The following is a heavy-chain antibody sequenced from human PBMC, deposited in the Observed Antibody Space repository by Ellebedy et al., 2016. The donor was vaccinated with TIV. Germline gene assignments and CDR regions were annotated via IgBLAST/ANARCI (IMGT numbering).Heavy chain of an antibody. V-gene: IGHV4-39*01. CDR1: GDSISSGSYY. CDR3: ARLKLYDSGSQTSYFIDP. CDR2: NEETGST. D-gene: IGHD3-10*01. Sequence: SETLSLXXIVSGDSISSGSYYWGWIRQPPGKGLEWVGSNEETGSTSDSPSPNSRVTISIDTSKNQYILNLKSVTAADTAIYYCARLKLYDSGSQTSYFIDPWGQGTRVTVSS. J-gene: IGHJ5*02.